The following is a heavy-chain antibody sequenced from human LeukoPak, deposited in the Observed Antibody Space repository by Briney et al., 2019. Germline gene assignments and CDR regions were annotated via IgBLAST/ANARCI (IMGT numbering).Heavy chain of an antibody. CDR1: GFTFSHYA. CDR2: ISYDGSKT. D-gene: IGHD3-22*01. V-gene: IGHV3-30*04. Sequence: PGRSLRLSCAASGFTFSHYAMNWVRQAPGKGLDWVAVISYDGSKTYYADSVKGRFTISRDNSKHTLCLQMDSLRAEDTAVFYCARVAPSDTSGNYHTYWYFDLWGRGSLVTVS. J-gene: IGHJ2*01. CDR3: ARVAPSDTSGNYHTYWYFDL.